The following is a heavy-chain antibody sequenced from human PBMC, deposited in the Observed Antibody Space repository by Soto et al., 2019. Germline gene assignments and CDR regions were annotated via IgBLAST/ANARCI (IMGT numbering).Heavy chain of an antibody. D-gene: IGHD3-3*01. V-gene: IGHV4-34*01. CDR3: ATYYDFWSGYYPRRANYFDY. J-gene: IGHJ4*02. Sequence: SETLSLTCAVYGGSFSGYYWSWIRQPPGKGLEWIGEINHSGSTNYNPSLKSRVTISVDTSKNQFSLKLSSVTAADTAVYYCATYYDFWSGYYPRRANYFDYWGQGTLVTVSS. CDR2: INHSGST. CDR1: GGSFSGYY.